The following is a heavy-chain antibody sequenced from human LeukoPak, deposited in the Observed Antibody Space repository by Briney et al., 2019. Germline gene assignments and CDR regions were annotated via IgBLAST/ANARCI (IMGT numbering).Heavy chain of an antibody. V-gene: IGHV4-39*01. D-gene: IGHD6-13*01. CDR2: IYYSGST. J-gene: IGHJ3*02. CDR1: GGSISSSSYY. Sequence: SETLSLTCTVSGGSISSSSYYWGWIRQPPGKGLEWIGSIYYSGSTYYNPSLKSRVTISVDTSKNQFSLKLSSVTAADTAVYYCARGADSSSWNPGAFDIWGQGTMVTVSS. CDR3: ARGADSSSWNPGAFDI.